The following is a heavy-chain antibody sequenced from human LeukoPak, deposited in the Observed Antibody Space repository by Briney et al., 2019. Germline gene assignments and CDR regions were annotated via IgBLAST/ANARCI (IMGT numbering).Heavy chain of an antibody. D-gene: IGHD2-15*01. CDR1: GFTFDSYP. CDR3: AKDSGGLLIDY. V-gene: IGHV3-9*01. Sequence: SLRLSCAASGFTFDSYPMHWVRQVPGKGLEWVSGISWNSGSIGYADSVKGRFTISRDNAKNSLYLQMNSLRAEDTALYYCAKDSGGLLIDYWGQGTLVTVSS. CDR2: ISWNSGSI. J-gene: IGHJ4*02.